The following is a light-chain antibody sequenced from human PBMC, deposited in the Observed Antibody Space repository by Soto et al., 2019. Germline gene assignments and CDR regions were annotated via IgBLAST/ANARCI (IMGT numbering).Light chain of an antibody. CDR2: VAS. J-gene: IGKJ2*01. CDR3: RQYGNSPYT. V-gene: IGKV3-20*01. CDR1: QSVTSSY. Sequence: EIVLTQSPGTLSLSPGERATLSCRASQSVTSSYLAWYRQKPGQAPRLLIYVASSRATGIPERFSGSGSGTDFTLTISSLEPEDFAVNYCRQYGNSPYTFGQGTKLEIK.